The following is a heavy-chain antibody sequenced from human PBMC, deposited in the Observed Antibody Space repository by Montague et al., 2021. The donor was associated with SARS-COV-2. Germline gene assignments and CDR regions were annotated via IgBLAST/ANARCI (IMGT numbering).Heavy chain of an antibody. V-gene: IGHV4-59*01. CDR1: GGSISSYY. D-gene: IGHD6-19*01. Sequence: SETLSLTCTVSGGSISSYYWSWIRQPPGKGLEWIGYIYYSGSTNYNPSLKSRVTISVDTSKNQFSPKLSSVTAADTAVYYCARGLSRYSSGKTPFLHSEMDVWGQGTTVTVSS. CDR3: ARGLSRYSSGKTPFLHSEMDV. CDR2: IYYSGST. J-gene: IGHJ6*02.